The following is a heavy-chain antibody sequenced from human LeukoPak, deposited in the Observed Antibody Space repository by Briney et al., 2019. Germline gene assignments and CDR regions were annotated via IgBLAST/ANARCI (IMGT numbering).Heavy chain of an antibody. V-gene: IGHV3-30-3*01. CDR1: GFTFSSYA. Sequence: GGSLRLSYAASGFTFSSYAMHWVRQAPGKGLEWVAVISYDGSNKYYADSVKGRFTISRDNSKNTLYLQMNSLRAEDTAVYYCARERGYSSSWFDYWGQGTLVTVSS. CDR2: ISYDGSNK. D-gene: IGHD6-13*01. J-gene: IGHJ4*02. CDR3: ARERGYSSSWFDY.